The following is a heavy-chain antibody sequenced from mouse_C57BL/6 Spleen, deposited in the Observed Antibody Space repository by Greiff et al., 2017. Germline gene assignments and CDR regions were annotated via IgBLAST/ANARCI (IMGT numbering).Heavy chain of an antibody. Sequence: EVQLQESGPELVKPGASVKMSCKASGYTFTDYNMHWVKQSHGKSLEWIGYINPNNGGTSYNQKFKGKATLTVNKSSSTAYMELRSLTSEDSAVYYCANYYYGSSYYFDYWGQGTTLTVSS. V-gene: IGHV1-22*01. J-gene: IGHJ2*01. CDR1: GYTFTDYN. D-gene: IGHD1-1*01. CDR2: INPNNGGT. CDR3: ANYYYGSSYYFDY.